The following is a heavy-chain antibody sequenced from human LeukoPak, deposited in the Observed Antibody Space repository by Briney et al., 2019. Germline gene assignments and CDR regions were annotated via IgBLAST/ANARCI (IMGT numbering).Heavy chain of an antibody. CDR3: ARDRLGGGNYNHFDY. V-gene: IGHV1-2*02. CDR1: GYTFTGYY. D-gene: IGHD3-10*01. Sequence: GASVKLSCNASGYTFTGYYMHWVRQAPGQGLELMGWINPNSGGANYAQKFQGRVTMTRDTSISTAYMELSRLRSDDTAVYYCARDRLGGGNYNHFDYWGQGTLVTVSS. J-gene: IGHJ4*02. CDR2: INPNSGGA.